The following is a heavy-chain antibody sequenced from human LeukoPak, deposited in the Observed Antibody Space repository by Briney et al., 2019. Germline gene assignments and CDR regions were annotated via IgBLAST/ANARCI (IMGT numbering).Heavy chain of an antibody. CDR3: ARGLTPYCSGGSCYDAFDI. Sequence: PGGSLRLSCAASGFTVSSYGMHWVRQAPGKGLEWVAVIWYDGSNKYYADSVKGRFTISRDNSKNTLYLQMNSLRAEDTAVYYCARGLTPYCSGGSCYDAFDIWGQGTMVTVSS. V-gene: IGHV3-33*08. D-gene: IGHD2-15*01. CDR2: IWYDGSNK. CDR1: GFTVSSYG. J-gene: IGHJ3*02.